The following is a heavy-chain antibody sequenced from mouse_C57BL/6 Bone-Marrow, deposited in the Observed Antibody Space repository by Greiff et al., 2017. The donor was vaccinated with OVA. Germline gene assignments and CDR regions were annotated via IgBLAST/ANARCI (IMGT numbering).Heavy chain of an antibody. CDR2: IWSGGST. Sequence: QVQLKQSGPGLVQPSQCLSITCTASGFSFTSYGVHWVRQSPGKGLEWLGVIWSGGSTDYNAAFISRLSISTDNPTSQVFFKMNSLQADDAAVYYCARHLLRPWGFDYWGQGTTLTVSS. D-gene: IGHD1-2*01. J-gene: IGHJ2*01. V-gene: IGHV2-2*01. CDR3: ARHLLRPWGFDY. CDR1: GFSFTSYG.